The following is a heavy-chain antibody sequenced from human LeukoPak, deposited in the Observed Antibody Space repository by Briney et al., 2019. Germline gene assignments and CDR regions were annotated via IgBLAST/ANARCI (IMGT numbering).Heavy chain of an antibody. CDR3: ARGEPAASAFDI. D-gene: IGHD2-2*01. CDR1: GFTFDDYG. V-gene: IGHV3-20*04. CDR2: INWNGGST. J-gene: IGHJ3*02. Sequence: GGSLRLSCAASGFTFDDYGMSWVRQAPGKGLEWVSGINWNGGSTGYADSVKGRFTISRDNAKNSLYLQMNSLRAEDPALYYCARGEPAASAFDIWGQGTMVTVSS.